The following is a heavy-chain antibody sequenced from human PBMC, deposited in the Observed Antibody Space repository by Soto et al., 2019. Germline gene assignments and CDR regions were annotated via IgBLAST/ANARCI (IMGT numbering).Heavy chain of an antibody. V-gene: IGHV4-34*01. J-gene: IGHJ5*02. D-gene: IGHD6-19*01. Sequence: PSETLSLTCAVYGGSFSGYYWSWIRQPPGKGLEWIGEINHSGSTNYNPSLKSRVTISVDTSKNQFSLKLSSVTAADTAVYYCARGRRGIAVAGTWAYNWFDPWGQGTLVTVSS. CDR3: ARGRRGIAVAGTWAYNWFDP. CDR2: INHSGST. CDR1: GGSFSGYY.